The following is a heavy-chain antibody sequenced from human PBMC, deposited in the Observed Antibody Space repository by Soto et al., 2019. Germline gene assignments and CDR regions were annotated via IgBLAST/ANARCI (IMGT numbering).Heavy chain of an antibody. D-gene: IGHD2-15*01. CDR1: GFSFNEAW. J-gene: IGHJ4*03. V-gene: IGHV3-15*07. CDR2: IKTSAGGGAT. Sequence: EVQLVESAGGLVKPGGSLRLSCVASGFSFNEAWMNWVRQAPGEGLEWVGRIKTSAGGGATDYAAPVQGRFTISGDDSKNALYLHMNSLRTEDTAIYYCTTGSVEGIWGQGTMVTVSS. CDR3: TTGSVEGI.